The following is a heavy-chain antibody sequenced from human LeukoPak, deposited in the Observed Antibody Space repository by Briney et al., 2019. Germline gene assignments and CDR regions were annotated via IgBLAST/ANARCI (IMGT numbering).Heavy chain of an antibody. J-gene: IGHJ3*02. CDR3: VRDRSRYQVLIPDDAFDI. CDR2: ISSGSTTI. CDR1: GFTFSDYS. D-gene: IGHD2-2*01. Sequence: PGGSLRLSCAASGFTFSDYSMNWVRQAPGKGLEWVSYISSGSTTIYYADSVKGRFTISRDNAKNSLYLQMNSLRAEDTAVYYCVRDRSRYQVLIPDDAFDIWGQGTMVTVSS. V-gene: IGHV3-48*04.